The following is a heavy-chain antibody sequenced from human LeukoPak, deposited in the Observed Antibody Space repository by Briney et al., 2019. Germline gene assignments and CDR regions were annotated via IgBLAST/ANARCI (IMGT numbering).Heavy chain of an antibody. Sequence: ASVKVSCKASGYTFTGYYMNWVRQAPGQGLEWMGWINPNSGGTNYAQKFQGRVTMTRDTSISTAYMELSRVRSDGTAVYYCALDHYGSGSYSTWGQGTLVTVSS. CDR2: INPNSGGT. J-gene: IGHJ5*02. CDR1: GYTFTGYY. V-gene: IGHV1-2*02. D-gene: IGHD3-10*01. CDR3: ALDHYGSGSYST.